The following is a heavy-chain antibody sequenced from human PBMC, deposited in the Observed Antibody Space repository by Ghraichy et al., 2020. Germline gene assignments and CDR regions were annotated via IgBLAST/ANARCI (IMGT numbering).Heavy chain of an antibody. CDR3: ARDPQYYGDYKDANP. D-gene: IGHD4-17*01. Sequence: SETLSLTCTVSGYSISSGYYWGWIRQPPGKGLEWIGSIYHSGSTYYNPSLKSRVTISVDTSKNQFSLKLSSVTAADTAVYYCARDPQYYGDYKDANPWGQGTLVTVSS. V-gene: IGHV4-38-2*02. CDR1: GYSISSGYY. J-gene: IGHJ5*02. CDR2: IYHSGST.